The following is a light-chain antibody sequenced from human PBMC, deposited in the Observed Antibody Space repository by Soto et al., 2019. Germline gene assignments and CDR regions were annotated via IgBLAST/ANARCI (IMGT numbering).Light chain of an antibody. J-gene: IGKJ1*01. Sequence: DIQMNQSPSTLPASVGDRVTITCRASQSISNWLAWYQQTPGTAPKVLIYHASHLQSGVPSRFSGSGSGTDFTLTISCLQSEDFATYYCQQYYSYTRTFGQGTKVDIK. CDR2: HAS. CDR3: QQYYSYTRT. CDR1: QSISNW. V-gene: IGKV1-5*01.